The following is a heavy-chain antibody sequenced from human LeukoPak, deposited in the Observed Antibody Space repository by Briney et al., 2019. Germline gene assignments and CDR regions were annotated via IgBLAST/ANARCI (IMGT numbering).Heavy chain of an antibody. CDR3: ARGTRRHYDGSGCYYGEFDS. Sequence: SETLSLTCTVSDDSIKSHFWTWIRQSPGKGMEWIGYVFYSGSTSYNPSLRSRLTMSVDTSKSQFSLNLNSVTTADTAMYYCARGTRRHYDGSGCYYGEFDSWGQGILVTVSS. J-gene: IGHJ4*02. CDR2: VFYSGST. CDR1: DDSIKSHF. V-gene: IGHV4-59*11. D-gene: IGHD3-22*01.